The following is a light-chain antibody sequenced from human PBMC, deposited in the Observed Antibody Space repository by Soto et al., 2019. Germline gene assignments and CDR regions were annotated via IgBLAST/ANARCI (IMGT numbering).Light chain of an antibody. CDR1: SSDIGDSNY. Sequence: QSALTQPASVSGSPGQSITISCTGTSSDIGDSNYNFVSWYQQPPGKAPKLFIFEVSYRPSGVSNRFSGSKSGNTASLTISGLQAEDESDYYCSSYTSSTPLVIFGGGTKVTVL. CDR2: EVS. CDR3: SSYTSSTPLVI. J-gene: IGLJ2*01. V-gene: IGLV2-14*01.